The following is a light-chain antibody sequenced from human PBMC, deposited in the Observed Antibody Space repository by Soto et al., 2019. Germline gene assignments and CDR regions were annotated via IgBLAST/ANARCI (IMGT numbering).Light chain of an antibody. CDR2: DAS. V-gene: IGKV1-5*01. CDR1: QSVDNW. J-gene: IGKJ1*01. Sequence: DIQMTQSPSTLSASVGDRVTITCRASQSVDNWLAWYQQKPGKAPNLLIYDASTLESWVPSTFSGSGSGTEYTLTISILQPDDFATYYCQQYNSYPRTFGLGTKVDI. CDR3: QQYNSYPRT.